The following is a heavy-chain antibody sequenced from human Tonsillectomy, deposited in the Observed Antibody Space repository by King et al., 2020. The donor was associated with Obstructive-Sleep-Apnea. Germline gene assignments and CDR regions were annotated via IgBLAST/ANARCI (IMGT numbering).Heavy chain of an antibody. Sequence: QLQESGPGRVKPSETLSLTCTVSGGSISTYYWSWLRQPPGKRLEWIGYIYYSGSSNYNPFLKRRVSISVDTSKNQFSLKRTSVTAADTAVYYCARSPYGSGIIDYFDPWGQGTLVTVSS. CDR3: ARSPYGSGIIDYFDP. CDR1: GGSISTYY. CDR2: IYYSGSS. V-gene: IGHV4-59*01. D-gene: IGHD3-10*01. J-gene: IGHJ5*02.